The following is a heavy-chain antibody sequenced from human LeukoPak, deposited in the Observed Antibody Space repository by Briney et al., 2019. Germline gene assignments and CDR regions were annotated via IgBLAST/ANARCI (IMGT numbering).Heavy chain of an antibody. Sequence: PGGSLRLSCAATGFSFSSYWMSWVRQAPGEGLEWVANIKQDGTEKYYVESVKGRFTISRDNAKNSLYLQMNSLRAEDTAVYYCARAYFYDSSGPGDYWGQGTLVTVSS. V-gene: IGHV3-7*01. CDR3: ARAYFYDSSGPGDY. CDR1: GFSFSSYW. J-gene: IGHJ4*02. CDR2: IKQDGTEK. D-gene: IGHD3-22*01.